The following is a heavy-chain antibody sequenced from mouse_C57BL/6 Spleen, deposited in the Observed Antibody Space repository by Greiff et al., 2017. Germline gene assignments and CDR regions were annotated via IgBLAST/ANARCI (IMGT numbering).Heavy chain of an antibody. J-gene: IGHJ2*01. CDR3: ARRAIYYDYEDYFDY. Sequence: VQLQESGAELVKPGASVKLSCKASGYTFTSYWMHWVKQRPGQGLEWIGMIHPNSGSTNYNEKFKSKATLTVDKSSSTAYMQLSSLTSEDSAVYYCARRAIYYDYEDYFDYWGQGTTLTVSS. CDR1: GYTFTSYW. V-gene: IGHV1-64*01. D-gene: IGHD2-4*01. CDR2: IHPNSGST.